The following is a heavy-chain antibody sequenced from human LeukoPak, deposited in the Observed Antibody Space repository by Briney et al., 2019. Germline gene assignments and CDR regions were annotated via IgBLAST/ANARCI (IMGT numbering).Heavy chain of an antibody. CDR2: ISAYNGNT. CDR3: ARVGGGSGSYYLALFYYYYMDV. D-gene: IGHD3-10*01. Sequence: GASVKVSCKASGYTFTSYDINWVRQAPGQGLEWMGWISAYNGNTNYAQKLQGRVTMTTDTSTSTAYMELRSLRSDDTAVYYCARVGGGSGSYYLALFYYYYMDVWGKGTTVTVSS. V-gene: IGHV1-18*01. J-gene: IGHJ6*03. CDR1: GYTFTSYD.